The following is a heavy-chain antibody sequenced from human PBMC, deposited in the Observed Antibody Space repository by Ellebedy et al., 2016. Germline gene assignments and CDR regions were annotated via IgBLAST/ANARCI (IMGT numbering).Heavy chain of an antibody. D-gene: IGHD6-19*01. CDR3: ARGNAVPGPEPLDY. CDR1: GFTVSSNY. V-gene: IGHV3-66*01. J-gene: IGHJ4*02. CDR2: LYSGGST. Sequence: GGSLRLSCAASGFTVSSNYMSWVRQAPGKGLEWVSVLYSGGSTFYADSVKGRFTISRYNSKNTLYLQMNSLRAEDTAVYYCARGNAVPGPEPLDYWGQGTLVIVSS.